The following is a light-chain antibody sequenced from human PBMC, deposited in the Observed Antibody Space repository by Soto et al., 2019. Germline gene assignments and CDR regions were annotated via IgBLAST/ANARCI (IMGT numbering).Light chain of an antibody. CDR2: EVT. J-gene: IGLJ1*01. Sequence: QSVLTQPASVSGSPGQSITISCTGTSSDVGAYNLVSWYQHLPDKAPKLIISEVTNRPSGVSDRFSGSKSGNTASLTISGLQAEDEADYYCSSFTTNRLYVFGPGTKVTVL. CDR3: SSFTTNRLYV. V-gene: IGLV2-14*01. CDR1: SSDVGAYNL.